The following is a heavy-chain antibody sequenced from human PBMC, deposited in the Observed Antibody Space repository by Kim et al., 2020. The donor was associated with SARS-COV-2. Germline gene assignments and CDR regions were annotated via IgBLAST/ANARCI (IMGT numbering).Heavy chain of an antibody. CDR1: GASISGGAYY. J-gene: IGHJ5*01. V-gene: IGHV4-31*01. Sequence: SETLSLTCTVSGASISGGAYYLTWIRQHPEKGLEGIGYSYNTGSAYFDPSLQSLVTFSVDTSKNEFYMKLNSVTDADTAMNYCGRGEGRTETTDSWGQGILVTLSS. CDR3: GRGEGRTETTDS. CDR2: SYNTGSA. D-gene: IGHD1-1*01.